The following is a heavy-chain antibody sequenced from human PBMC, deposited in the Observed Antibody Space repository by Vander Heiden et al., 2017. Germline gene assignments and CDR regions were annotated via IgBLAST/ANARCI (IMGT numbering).Heavy chain of an antibody. Sequence: QVQLVQSGAEVKKPGSSVKVSCKASGGTFSSYALSWVRQPPGKGLEGMGGIIPIFGTANYAQKVQGRVTITADKSTSTAYMELSSLRSEDTAVYYCARGGYTAMPRGYWCQGTLVTVSS. CDR3: ARGGYTAMPRGY. J-gene: IGHJ4*02. CDR1: GGTFSSYA. CDR2: IIPIFGTA. V-gene: IGHV1-69*06. D-gene: IGHD5-18*01.